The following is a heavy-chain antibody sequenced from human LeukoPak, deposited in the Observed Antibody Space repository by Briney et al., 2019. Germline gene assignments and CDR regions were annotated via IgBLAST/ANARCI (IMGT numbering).Heavy chain of an antibody. CDR1: GYTFTSYY. D-gene: IGHD4-17*01. Sequence: ASVKVSCKASGYTFTSYYMHWVRQAPGQGLEWMGWINPNSGGTNYAQKFQGRVTMTRDTAISTAYMERTRLRSDDTAVYYCARDNGDYWFDYWGQGTLVTVSS. CDR3: ARDNGDYWFDY. V-gene: IGHV1-2*02. CDR2: INPNSGGT. J-gene: IGHJ4*02.